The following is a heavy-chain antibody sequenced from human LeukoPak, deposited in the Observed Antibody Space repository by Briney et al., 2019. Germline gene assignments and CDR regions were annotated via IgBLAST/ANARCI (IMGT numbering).Heavy chain of an antibody. Sequence: ASVKVSCKASGYTFTSYGISWVRQAPGQGLEWMGWISGYNGNTNYAQKPQGRVTMTTDTSTTTVYMELRSLRSDDTAVYYCARDFGVAVAGTDFDYWGQGTLVTVSS. CDR1: GYTFTSYG. CDR3: ARDFGVAVAGTDFDY. J-gene: IGHJ4*02. CDR2: ISGYNGNT. V-gene: IGHV1-18*01. D-gene: IGHD6-19*01.